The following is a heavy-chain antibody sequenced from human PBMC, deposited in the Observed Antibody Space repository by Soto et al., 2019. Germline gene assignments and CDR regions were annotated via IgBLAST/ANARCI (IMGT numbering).Heavy chain of an antibody. CDR1: GFSLNTRGVG. J-gene: IGHJ4*02. CDR3: AHRRVDLFTRHYYFDY. V-gene: IGHV2-5*02. CDR2: ISWDGEK. Sequence: QITLKESGPTLVKPTQTLTLTCTFSGFSLNTRGVGVGWIRQPPGKALEWLALISWDGEKRYRPSLKSRLTITKHTPENQVVLTMTNMAPVDTPTYFFAHRRVDLFTRHYYFDYWRQGTLVTLSS.